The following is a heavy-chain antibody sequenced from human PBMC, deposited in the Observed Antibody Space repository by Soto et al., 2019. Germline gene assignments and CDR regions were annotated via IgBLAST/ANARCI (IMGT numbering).Heavy chain of an antibody. D-gene: IGHD3-10*01. V-gene: IGHV5-51*01. J-gene: IGHJ4*02. CDR2: IYPGDSDT. CDR1: VYRFSSYW. Sequence: GESLKIACKGSVYRFSSYWIGWVRQMPGKGLEWMGIIYPGDSDTKYSPSFQGQVTISADKSINTAYLQWSSLKASDTAMYYCARHMNDGSGSYYDAGFDYWGQGTLVTVSS. CDR3: ARHMNDGSGSYYDAGFDY.